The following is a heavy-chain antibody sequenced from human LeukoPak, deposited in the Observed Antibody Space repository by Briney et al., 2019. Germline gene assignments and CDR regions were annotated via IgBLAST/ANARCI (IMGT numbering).Heavy chain of an antibody. Sequence: ASVKVSCKASGYTFTGYYMHWVRQAPGQGLEWMGWINPNSGGTNYAQKFQGRVTMTRDTSISTAYMELSRLRSDDTAVYYCARDWDEGSSWADYFDYWGQGTLVTVSS. CDR2: INPNSGGT. CDR1: GYTFTGYY. J-gene: IGHJ4*02. CDR3: ARDWDEGSSWADYFDY. D-gene: IGHD6-13*01. V-gene: IGHV1-2*02.